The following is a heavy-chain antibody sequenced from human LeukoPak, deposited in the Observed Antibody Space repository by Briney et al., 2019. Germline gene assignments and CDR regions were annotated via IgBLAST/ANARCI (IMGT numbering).Heavy chain of an antibody. J-gene: IGHJ5*02. CDR3: ARGRVGGMIVA. V-gene: IGHV4-34*01. D-gene: IGHD3-22*01. CDR1: GGSFSGYY. CDR2: INHSGSI. Sequence: PSETLSLTCAVYGGSFSGYYWSWIRQPPGKGLEWIGEINHSGSINFNPSLKSRVTISEDTPKNQFSLSLRSVTAADTAVYYCARGRVGGMIVAWGQGTLVTVSS.